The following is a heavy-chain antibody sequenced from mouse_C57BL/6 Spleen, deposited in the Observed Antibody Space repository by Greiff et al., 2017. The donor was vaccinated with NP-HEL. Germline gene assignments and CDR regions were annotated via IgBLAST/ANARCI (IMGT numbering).Heavy chain of an antibody. D-gene: IGHD2-3*01. J-gene: IGHJ4*01. CDR2: IYPGDGDT. Sequence: VQLQQSGAELVKPGASVKISCKASGYAFSSYWMNWVKQRPGKGLEWIGQIYPGDGDTNYNGKFKGKATLTADKSSSTAYMQLSSLTSEDSAVYFCARSGLLQAMDYWGQGTSVTVSS. V-gene: IGHV1-80*01. CDR1: GYAFSSYW. CDR3: ARSGLLQAMDY.